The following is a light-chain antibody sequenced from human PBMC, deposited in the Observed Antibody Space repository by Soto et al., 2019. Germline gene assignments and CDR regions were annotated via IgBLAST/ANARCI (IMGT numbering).Light chain of an antibody. Sequence: ILMTQSPATLSVSPGERATLSCRASQSVSSKLAWYQQKPGQAPRLLIYGASTRATGIPARFSGSESGTEFTLSISSLQSEDSAVYYCQQYNNWPPITFGQGTRLEIK. J-gene: IGKJ5*01. V-gene: IGKV3D-15*01. CDR2: GAS. CDR3: QQYNNWPPIT. CDR1: QSVSSK.